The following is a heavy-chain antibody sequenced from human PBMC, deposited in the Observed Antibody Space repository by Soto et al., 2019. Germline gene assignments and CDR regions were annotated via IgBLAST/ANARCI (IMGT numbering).Heavy chain of an antibody. CDR3: AKDSFGELTRPYDY. Sequence: EVQLLESGGGLVQPGGSLRLSCAASGFTFSSYAMSWVRQAPGKVLEWVSAISGSGGSTYYADSVKGRFTISRDNSKNTLYLQMNSLRAEDTAVYYCAKDSFGELTRPYDYWGQGTLVTVSS. CDR1: GFTFSSYA. J-gene: IGHJ4*02. CDR2: ISGSGGST. V-gene: IGHV3-23*01. D-gene: IGHD3-10*01.